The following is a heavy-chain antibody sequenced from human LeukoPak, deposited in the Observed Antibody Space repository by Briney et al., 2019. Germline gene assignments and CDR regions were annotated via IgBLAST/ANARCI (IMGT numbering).Heavy chain of an antibody. Sequence: PSETLSLTCAVSGGSFNDYFWTWIRQPPGKGLEWIGEVYNGGSTNYNPSLKSRVIISVDTSKNQFSLRLSSVTAADTAVYYCARGRLGSVVFEGYYYFMDVWGKGTTVTVSS. CDR1: GGSFNDYF. D-gene: IGHD3-22*01. J-gene: IGHJ6*03. CDR2: VYNGGST. CDR3: ARGRLGSVVFEGYYYFMDV. V-gene: IGHV4-34*01.